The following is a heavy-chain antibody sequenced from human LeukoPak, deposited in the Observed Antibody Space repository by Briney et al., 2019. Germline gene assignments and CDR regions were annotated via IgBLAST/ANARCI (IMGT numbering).Heavy chain of an antibody. D-gene: IGHD4-17*01. V-gene: IGHV3-30*03. CDR2: ISYDGSNK. CDR3: ARDEPTVTTGPPVGS. J-gene: IGHJ5*02. Sequence: GGSLRLSCAASGFTFSSYGMHWVRQAPGKGLEWVAVISYDGSNKYYADSVKGRFTISRDNSKNTLYLQMNSLSAEDTAVYYCARDEPTVTTGPPVGSWGQGTLVTVSS. CDR1: GFTFSSYG.